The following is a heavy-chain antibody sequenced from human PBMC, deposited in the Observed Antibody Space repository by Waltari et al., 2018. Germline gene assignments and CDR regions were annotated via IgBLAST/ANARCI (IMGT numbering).Heavy chain of an antibody. J-gene: IGHJ4*02. Sequence: QVQLVESGVGVVQPGRSLRLSCAASGFPFRDSGLPWFRQAPGKGLEWVALIWHDGRKDFYADSVKGRFTISRDNSRNTMYMQMNSLRAEDTAVYYCTRDVSSIYFDYWGQGTLVTVSS. V-gene: IGHV3-33*01. D-gene: IGHD6-19*01. CDR3: TRDVSSIYFDY. CDR2: IWHDGRKD. CDR1: GFPFRDSG.